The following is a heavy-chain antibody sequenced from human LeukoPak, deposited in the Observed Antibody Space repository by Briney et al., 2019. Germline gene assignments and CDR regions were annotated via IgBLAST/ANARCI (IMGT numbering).Heavy chain of an antibody. V-gene: IGHV3-21*01. Sequence: PGGSLRLSCAASGFTFSSYSMNWVRQAPGKGLEWVSSISSSSSYIYYADSVKGRFTISRDNAKNSLYLQMNSLRAEDTAVYYCARRAVVVAATTSDAFDIWGQATMVTVSS. CDR1: GFTFSSYS. D-gene: IGHD2-15*01. CDR3: ARRAVVVAATTSDAFDI. CDR2: ISSSSSYI. J-gene: IGHJ3*02.